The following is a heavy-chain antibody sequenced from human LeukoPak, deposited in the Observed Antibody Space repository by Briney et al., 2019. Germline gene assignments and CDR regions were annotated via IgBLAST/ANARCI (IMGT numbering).Heavy chain of an antibody. D-gene: IGHD6-6*01. CDR3: ARDLAARNYYYYYMDV. J-gene: IGHJ6*03. CDR1: GGTFSSYA. V-gene: IGHV1-69*06. CDR2: IISIFGTA. Sequence: EASVKVSCKASGGTFSSYAISWVRQAPGQGLEWMGGIISIFGTANYAQKFQGRVTITADKSTSTAYMELSSLRSEDTAVYYCARDLAARNYYYYYMDVWGKGTTVTVSS.